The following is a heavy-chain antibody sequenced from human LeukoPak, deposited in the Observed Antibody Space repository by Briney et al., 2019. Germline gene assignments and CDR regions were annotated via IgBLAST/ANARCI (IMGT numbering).Heavy chain of an antibody. CDR3: ATARGYYFWY. CDR2: ISAYNGNT. Sequence: ASVKVSCKASGYTFTSYGISWVRQAPGQGLEWIGWISAYNGNTNYAQKLQGRVTMTEDTSTDTAYMELSSLRSEGTAVYYCATARGYYFWYWGQGTLVTVSS. CDR1: GYTFTSYG. J-gene: IGHJ4*02. V-gene: IGHV1-18*01. D-gene: IGHD3-22*01.